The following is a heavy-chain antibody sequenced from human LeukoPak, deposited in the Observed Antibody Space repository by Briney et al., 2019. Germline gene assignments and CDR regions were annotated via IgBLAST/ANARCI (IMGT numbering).Heavy chain of an antibody. D-gene: IGHD6-19*01. CDR2: IKQDGSEK. Sequence: GGSLRLSCAASGFTFTSYSMNWVRQAPGKGLEWVANIKQDGSEKYYVDSVKGRFTISRDNAKNSLYLQMNSLRAEDTAVYYCARELHSSGWYYPSYYYYYGMDVWGQGTTVTVSS. CDR1: GFTFTSYS. CDR3: ARELHSSGWYYPSYYYYYGMDV. J-gene: IGHJ6*02. V-gene: IGHV3-7*03.